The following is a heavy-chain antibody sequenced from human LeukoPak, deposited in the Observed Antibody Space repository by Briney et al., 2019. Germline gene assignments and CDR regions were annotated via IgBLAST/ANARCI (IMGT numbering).Heavy chain of an antibody. D-gene: IGHD2-2*01. CDR1: GFTFIDYT. CDR3: ARAHSASWYAAY. V-gene: IGHV3-30*04. Sequence: GGSLRLSCTTSGFTFIDYTMHWVRQAPGEGPEWVALASSDGSDKQYAASVKGRSTISRDDSKNTLYLEMNTLKDEDTAVYYCARAHSASWYAAYWGHGTRVTVSS. J-gene: IGHJ4*03. CDR2: ASSDGSDK.